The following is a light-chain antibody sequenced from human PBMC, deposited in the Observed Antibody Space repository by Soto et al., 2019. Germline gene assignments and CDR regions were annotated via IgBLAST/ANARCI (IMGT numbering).Light chain of an antibody. CDR2: EVT. CDR1: SVDVSAYKY. CDR3: TSYVGNDIWV. J-gene: IGLJ3*02. Sequence: QSALTQPPSSSGSPGQSVTISCTGTSVDVSAYKYVSWYQQYPGKAPKLMIYEVTKRPSGVPDRFSGSKSGNTASLTVSGLQAEDEADYYCTSYVGNDIWVFGGGTKLTVL. V-gene: IGLV2-8*01.